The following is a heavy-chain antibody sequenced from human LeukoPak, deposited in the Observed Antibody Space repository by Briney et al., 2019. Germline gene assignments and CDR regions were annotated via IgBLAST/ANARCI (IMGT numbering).Heavy chain of an antibody. Sequence: SVKVSCKASGGTFSSYGISWVRQAPGQGLEWMGGIIPIFGTANYAQKFQGRVTITADESTSTAYMELSSLRSEDTAVCYCASGVYYDSSGYSFEYWGQGTLVTVSS. CDR2: IIPIFGTA. CDR3: ASGVYYDSSGYSFEY. V-gene: IGHV1-69*13. CDR1: GGTFSSYG. D-gene: IGHD3-22*01. J-gene: IGHJ4*02.